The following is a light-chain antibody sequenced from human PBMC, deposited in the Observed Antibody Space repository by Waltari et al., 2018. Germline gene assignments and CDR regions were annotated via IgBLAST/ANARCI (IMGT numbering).Light chain of an antibody. V-gene: IGLV2-8*01. CDR2: EVS. CDR3: SSFAGSSQML. CDR1: SSDVGGFDF. J-gene: IGLJ2*01. Sequence: QSALTQPPSASGSPALSVTIPCTGTSSDVGGFDFVSWYQQHPGKVPRLMIYEVSKRPSGVPDRFSGSKSGNTASLTVSGLQVEDEADYYCSSFAGSSQMLFGGGTKLTVL.